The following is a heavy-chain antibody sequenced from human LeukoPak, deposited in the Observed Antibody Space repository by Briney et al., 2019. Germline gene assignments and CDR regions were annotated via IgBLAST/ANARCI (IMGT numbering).Heavy chain of an antibody. CDR1: GYTFSSYA. D-gene: IGHD2-2*02. J-gene: IGHJ4*02. CDR3: ATHCSSTNCYTRSDY. V-gene: IGHV3-23*01. CDR2: ISGSGGST. Sequence: PGGSLRLSCAASGYTFSSYAMSWVRQAPGKGLEWVSAISGSGGSTYYADSVKGRFTISRDNSKNTLYLQMNSLRADDTAVYYCATHCSSTNCYTRSDYWGQGTLVTVSS.